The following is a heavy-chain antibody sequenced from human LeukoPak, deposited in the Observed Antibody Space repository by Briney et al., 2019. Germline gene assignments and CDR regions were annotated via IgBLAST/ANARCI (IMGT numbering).Heavy chain of an antibody. V-gene: IGHV7-4-1*02. J-gene: IGHJ4*02. CDR1: GYTFTSYA. CDR3: TSIVVPIDY. D-gene: IGHD3-22*01. Sequence: VASVKVSCKASGYTFTSYAVNWVRQAPGQGLEWMGWTNTNTGMPTYAQGFTGRFVFSLDTSVSTAYLQISTLKPEDTAVYYCTSIVVPIDYWGQGTLVTVSS. CDR2: TNTNTGMP.